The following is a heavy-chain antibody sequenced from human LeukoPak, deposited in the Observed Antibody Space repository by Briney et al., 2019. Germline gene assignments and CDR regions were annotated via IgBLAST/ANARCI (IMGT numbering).Heavy chain of an antibody. CDR3: GRTIAVAAAFTRYGMDV. D-gene: IGHD6-19*01. CDR1: GFTFSSYS. J-gene: IGHJ6*02. V-gene: IGHV3-33*08. Sequence: PGGSLRLSCSASGFTFSSYSMHWVRQGPGKGWEWVVVICYDGSNENPAYSVKGRFTISRDNSKTTLYLQMTRLRAEGKAVYYCGRTIAVAAAFTRYGMDVWGQGKTVTVSS. CDR2: ICYDGSNE.